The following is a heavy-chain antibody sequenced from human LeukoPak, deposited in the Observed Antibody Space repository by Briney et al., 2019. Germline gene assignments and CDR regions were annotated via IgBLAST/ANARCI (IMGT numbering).Heavy chain of an antibody. J-gene: IGHJ4*02. CDR1: GGSTSSSSYY. D-gene: IGHD5-12*01. CDR3: ARDIVATGRINYFDY. Sequence: SETLSLTCTVSGGSTSSSSYYWGWIRQPPGKGLEWIGSIYYSGSTYYNPSLKSRVTISVDTSKNQFSLKLSSVTAADTAVYYCARDIVATGRINYFDYWGQGTLVTVSS. CDR2: IYYSGST. V-gene: IGHV4-39*02.